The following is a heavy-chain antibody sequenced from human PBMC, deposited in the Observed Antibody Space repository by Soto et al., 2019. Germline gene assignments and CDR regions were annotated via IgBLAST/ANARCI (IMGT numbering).Heavy chain of an antibody. CDR3: ARYYGGYSDY. D-gene: IGHD3-10*01. Sequence: SETLSLTCAVYGGSISSYYWSWIRQPPGKGLEWIGYIYYSGSTNYNPSLKSRVTISVDTSKNQFSLKLSSVTAADTAVYYCARYYGGYSDYWGQGTLVTVSS. CDR2: IYYSGST. V-gene: IGHV4-59*08. CDR1: GGSISSYY. J-gene: IGHJ4*02.